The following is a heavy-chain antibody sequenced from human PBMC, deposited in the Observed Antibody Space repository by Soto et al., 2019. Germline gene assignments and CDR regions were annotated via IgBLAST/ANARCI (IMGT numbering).Heavy chain of an antibody. CDR2: INHSGST. D-gene: IGHD2-15*01. J-gene: IGHJ6*03. V-gene: IGHV4-34*01. CDR3: ARRGNCSGGSCYYYSYYMDV. Sequence: PSETLSLTCAVYGGSFSGYYWSWIRKPPGKGLEWIGEINHSGSTNYNPSLKSRVTISVDTSKNQFSLKLSSVTAADTAVYYCARRGNCSGGSCYYYSYYMDVWGKGNTVTVS. CDR1: GGSFSGYY.